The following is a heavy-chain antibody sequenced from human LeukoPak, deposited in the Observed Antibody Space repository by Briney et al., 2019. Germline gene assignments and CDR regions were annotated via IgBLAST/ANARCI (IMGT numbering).Heavy chain of an antibody. V-gene: IGHV3-23*01. D-gene: IGHD5-18*01. Sequence: PGGSLRLSCAASGFTFSSYEMNWVRQAPGKGLEWVSAISGSGGSTYYADSVKGRFTISRDNSKNTLYLQMNSLRAEDTAVYYCAKDSGYSYGSPLDVWGKGTTVTISS. CDR3: AKDSGYSYGSPLDV. CDR2: ISGSGGST. J-gene: IGHJ6*04. CDR1: GFTFSSYE.